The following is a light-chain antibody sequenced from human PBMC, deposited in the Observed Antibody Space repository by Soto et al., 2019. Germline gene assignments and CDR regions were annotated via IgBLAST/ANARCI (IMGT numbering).Light chain of an antibody. CDR3: QQYNKWCT. V-gene: IGKV3-15*01. CDR1: QSVNSN. Sequence: IVMTQSPATLSVSPGERATLSCRASQSVNSNLAWYQQKPGQAPRLLIYGESTRDTGIPVRFSGSGSGTDFTLTISILQSEDFAVYYCQQYNKWCTFGQGTKLEIK. CDR2: GES. J-gene: IGKJ2*01.